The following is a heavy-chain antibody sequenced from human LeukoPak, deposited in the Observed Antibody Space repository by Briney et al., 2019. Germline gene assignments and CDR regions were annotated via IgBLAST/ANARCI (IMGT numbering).Heavy chain of an antibody. CDR1: GLTVSSNC. D-gene: IGHD3-22*01. CDR3: AKAKAYYYDSSGYRDAFDI. Sequence: GGSLRLSCAASGLTVSSNCMSWVRQAPGKGLEWVSFIYSGGNTYYADSVKGRFTISRDNSKNTLYLQMNSLRAEDTAVYYCAKAKAYYYDSSGYRDAFDIWGQGTMVTVSS. J-gene: IGHJ3*02. CDR2: IYSGGNT. V-gene: IGHV3-53*01.